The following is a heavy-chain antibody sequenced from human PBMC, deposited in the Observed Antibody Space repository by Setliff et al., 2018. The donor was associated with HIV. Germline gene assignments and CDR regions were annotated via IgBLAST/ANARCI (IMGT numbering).Heavy chain of an antibody. J-gene: IGHJ4*02. CDR1: GFPFSDYG. CDR3: AKDRRSNTHLGYFDS. V-gene: IGHV3-23*01. CDR2: ISGSGGST. Sequence: RLSCAASGFPFSDYGMSWVRQAPGKGLEWVSIISGSGGSTNYADSVKGRFTISRDNFKNTLYLQMSSLRADDTAVYYCAKDRRSNTHLGYFDSWGQGTLVTVSS. D-gene: IGHD6-13*01.